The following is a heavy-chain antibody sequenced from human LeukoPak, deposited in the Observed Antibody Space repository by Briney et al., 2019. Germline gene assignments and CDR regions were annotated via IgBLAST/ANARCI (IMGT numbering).Heavy chain of an antibody. CDR2: ISGRSSHI. CDR3: GRAFPPLRTSSAGDL. J-gene: IGHJ1*01. Sequence: GGSLRLSCSASGFCFSDYDMNWVRQAPGKGLEWVSAISGRSSHIYYGESVKGRFTISRDNAKNSLYLQMDGLGVEDTAVYYCGRAFPPLRTSSAGDLWGQGTLVIVSS. D-gene: IGHD3-16*01. V-gene: IGHV3-21*01. CDR1: GFCFSDYD.